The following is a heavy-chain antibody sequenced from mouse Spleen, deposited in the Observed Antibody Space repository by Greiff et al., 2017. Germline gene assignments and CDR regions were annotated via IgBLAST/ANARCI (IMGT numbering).Heavy chain of an antibody. CDR1: GFAFSSYD. J-gene: IGHJ2*01. CDR3: ARRDRGYYFDY. CDR2: ISSGGSYT. D-gene: IGHD3-3*01. Sequence: EVQGVESGGGLVKPGGSLKLSCAASGFAFSSYDMSWVRQTPEKRLEWVATISSGGSYTYYPDSVKGRFTISRDNARNTLYLQMSSLRSEDTALYYCARRDRGYYFDYWGQGTTLTVSS. V-gene: IGHV5-9*02.